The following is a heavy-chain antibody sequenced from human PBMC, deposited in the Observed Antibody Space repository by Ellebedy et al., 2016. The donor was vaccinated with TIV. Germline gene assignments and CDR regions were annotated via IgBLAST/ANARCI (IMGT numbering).Heavy chain of an antibody. Sequence: SGPTLVKPTQTLTLTCTFSGFSLNTSGVDVGWIRQPPGKALEWLALISWDDDKRHSPSLNSRLTITKDTSKNQVVLTIMNMDPADTATYYCAHGDGGCYDYWGQGTLVTVSS. D-gene: IGHD4-23*01. CDR1: GFSLNTSGVD. J-gene: IGHJ4*02. V-gene: IGHV2-5*02. CDR3: AHGDGGCYDY. CDR2: ISWDDDK.